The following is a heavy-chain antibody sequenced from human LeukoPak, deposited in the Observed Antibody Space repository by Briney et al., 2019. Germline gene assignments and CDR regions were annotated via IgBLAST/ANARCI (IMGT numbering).Heavy chain of an antibody. CDR1: GFTVSSNY. CDR2: IYSGGST. Sequence: HAGGSLRLSCAASGFTVSSNYMSWVRQAPGKGLEWVSVIYSGGSTYYADSVKDRFTISRDNSKNTLYLQMDSLRAEDTAVYYCARDDSSGYDYWGQGTLVTVSS. V-gene: IGHV3-66*01. CDR3: ARDDSSGYDY. D-gene: IGHD3-22*01. J-gene: IGHJ4*02.